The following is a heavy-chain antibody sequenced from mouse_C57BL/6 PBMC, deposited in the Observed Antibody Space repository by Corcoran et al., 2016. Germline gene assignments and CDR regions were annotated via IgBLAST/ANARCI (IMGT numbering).Heavy chain of an antibody. Sequence: EVQLQQSGPELVKPGASVKISCTASRYTFTDYYMNWVKQSHGKSLEWIGDINPNNGGTSYNQKFKGKDTLNVDQSSSTAYMELRSLTSEDSAVYYWARGTYCGQGTTLTVSS. CDR1: RYTFTDYY. D-gene: IGHD3-3*01. CDR3: ARGTY. CDR2: INPNNGGT. V-gene: IGHV1-26*01. J-gene: IGHJ2*01.